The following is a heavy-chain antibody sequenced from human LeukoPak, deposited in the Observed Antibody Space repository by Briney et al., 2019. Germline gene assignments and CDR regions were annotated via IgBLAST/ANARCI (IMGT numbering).Heavy chain of an antibody. D-gene: IGHD3-10*01. Sequence: SETLSLTCAVSGGSSSSSNWWNWVRQPPGKGLEWIGEIDHSGRTNYNPSLKSRVTISVDKSKNQISLKLSSVTAADTAVYYCARPAAYGSGSYYDYWGQGTLVTVSS. V-gene: IGHV4-4*02. CDR3: ARPAAYGSGSYYDY. J-gene: IGHJ4*02. CDR2: IDHSGRT. CDR1: GGSSSSSNW.